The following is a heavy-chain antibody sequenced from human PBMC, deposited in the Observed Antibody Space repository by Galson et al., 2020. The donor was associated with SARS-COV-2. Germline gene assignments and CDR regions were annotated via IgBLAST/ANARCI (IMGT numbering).Heavy chain of an antibody. CDR1: GGSVSSGSYY. D-gene: IGHD5-18*01. Sequence: SETLSLTRTVSGGSVSSGSYYWSWIRQPPGKGLEWIGYIYYSGSTNYNPSLKSRVTISVDTSKNQFSLKLSSVTAADTAVYYCAREVFEDTAMVTHYYYYGMDVWGQGTTVTVSS. J-gene: IGHJ6*02. CDR3: AREVFEDTAMVTHYYYYGMDV. CDR2: IYYSGST. V-gene: IGHV4-61*01.